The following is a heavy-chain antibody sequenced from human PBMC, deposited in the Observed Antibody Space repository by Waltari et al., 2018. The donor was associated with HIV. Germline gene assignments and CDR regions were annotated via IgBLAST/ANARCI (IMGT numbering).Heavy chain of an antibody. J-gene: IGHJ4*02. CDR3: AREGYGSGIDY. D-gene: IGHD2-15*01. CDR1: GYSISRGHY. V-gene: IGHV4-38-2*02. CDR2: IYHSGST. Sequence: QVQLQESGPGLVKPSEILSHTCAVSGYSISRGHYWGWLRQLPGKGPEWIASIYHSGSTYYNPSLKSRVTISIDTSKNQFSLKLSSVTAADTAMFYCAREGYGSGIDYWGQGTLVTVSS.